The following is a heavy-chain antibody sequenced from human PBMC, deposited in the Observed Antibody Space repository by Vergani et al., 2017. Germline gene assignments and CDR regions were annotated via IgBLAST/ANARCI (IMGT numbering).Heavy chain of an antibody. D-gene: IGHD3-10*01. CDR2: IYYSGST. CDR1: GGSISSSSYY. CDR3: ARRVCSPLWFGGGWFDP. J-gene: IGHJ5*02. V-gene: IGHV4-39*01. Sequence: QLQLQESGPGLVKPSETLSLTCTVSGGSISSSSYYWGWIRQPPGKGLEWIGSIYYSGSTYYNPSLKSRVTISVDTSKNQFSLKLSSVTAADTAVYYCARRVCSPLWFGGGWFDPWGQGTLVTVSS.